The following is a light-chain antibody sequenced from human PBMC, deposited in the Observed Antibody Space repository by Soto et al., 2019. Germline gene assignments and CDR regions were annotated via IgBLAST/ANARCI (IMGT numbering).Light chain of an antibody. J-gene: IGLJ1*01. CDR1: SSDVGAFDY. Sequence: QSALTQPPSASGCPGQSVTISCTGTSSDVGAFDYVSWYQQYPGEAPKLLVYDVNKRPSGVPDRFSGSKSGNTASLTVSGLQAEDEADFYCSSEAGNNICVFGTGTKVTVL. CDR3: SSEAGNNICV. CDR2: DVN. V-gene: IGLV2-8*01.